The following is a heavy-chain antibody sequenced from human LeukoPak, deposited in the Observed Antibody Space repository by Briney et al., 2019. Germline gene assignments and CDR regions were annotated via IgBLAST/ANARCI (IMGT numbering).Heavy chain of an antibody. Sequence: PSQTLSPTCAVYGGSLSGYNCSWIRPPPGKGLEWIGEINHSGSTNYDQSLKSRVTITVDTSKNQFFLTLSSVPAADTAVYYCARDRYSSRWNYYYYCMDVWGQGTTVTVSS. CDR2: INHSGST. D-gene: IGHD6-13*01. V-gene: IGHV4-34*01. CDR3: ARDRYSSRWNYYYYCMDV. J-gene: IGHJ6*02. CDR1: GGSLSGYN.